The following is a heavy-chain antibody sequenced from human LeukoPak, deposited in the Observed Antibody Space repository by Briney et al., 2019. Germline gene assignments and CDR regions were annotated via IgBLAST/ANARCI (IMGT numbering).Heavy chain of an antibody. CDR2: IKQDGSKK. V-gene: IGHV3-7*01. J-gene: IGHJ4*02. CDR1: GFPFSSYW. Sequence: QPGGSLRLSCVASGFPFSSYWMTWVRQAPGKGLEWVANIKQDGSKKSYVDSVKGRFTISRDNAKNSLYLQMNSLRAEDTAVYYCARGSTYYDSSGQVPFDYWGQGTLVTVSS. D-gene: IGHD3-22*01. CDR3: ARGSTYYDSSGQVPFDY.